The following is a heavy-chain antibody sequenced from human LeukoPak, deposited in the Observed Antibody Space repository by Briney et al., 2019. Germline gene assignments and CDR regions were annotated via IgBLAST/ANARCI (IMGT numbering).Heavy chain of an antibody. V-gene: IGHV4-39*07. Sequence: SETLSLTCTVSGGSISSSSYYWGWIRQPPGKGLEWIGSIYYSGSTYYNPSLKSRVTISVDTSKNQFSLKLSSVTAADTAVYYCARNIAAAGPGWFDPWGQGTLVTVSS. CDR2: IYYSGST. J-gene: IGHJ5*02. D-gene: IGHD6-13*01. CDR3: ARNIAAAGPGWFDP. CDR1: GGSISSSSYY.